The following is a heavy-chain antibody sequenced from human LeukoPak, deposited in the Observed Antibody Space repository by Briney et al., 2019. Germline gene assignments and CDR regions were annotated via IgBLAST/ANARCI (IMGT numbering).Heavy chain of an antibody. CDR3: TTRRQNGW. D-gene: IGHD2-15*01. V-gene: IGHV3-15*01. CDR2: IKSKIDGGTI. CDR1: GFTFTNAW. Sequence: GGSLRLSCAASGFTFTNAWMSWVRQGPGKGLEWVGRIKSKIDGGTIDYGAPVKGRFTISRDDSRNTLYLQMNDLTSADTAVYYCTTRRQNGWWGQGTLVTVS. J-gene: IGHJ4*02.